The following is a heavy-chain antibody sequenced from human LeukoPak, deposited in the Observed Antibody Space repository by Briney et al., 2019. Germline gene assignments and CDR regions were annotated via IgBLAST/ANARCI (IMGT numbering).Heavy chain of an antibody. V-gene: IGHV1-18*01. CDR1: GYTFTSYG. CDR2: ISAYNGNT. Sequence: ASVKVSCKASGYTFTSYGISWVRQAPGQGLEWMGWISAYNGNTNYAQKLQGRVTMTTDTSTSTAYMELRSLRSDDTAVYYCARELRNRSGRVGPIDYWGQGTLVTVSS. D-gene: IGHD6-19*01. J-gene: IGHJ4*02. CDR3: ARELRNRSGRVGPIDY.